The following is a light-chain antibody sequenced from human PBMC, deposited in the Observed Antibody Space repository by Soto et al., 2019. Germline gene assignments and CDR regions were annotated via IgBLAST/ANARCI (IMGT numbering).Light chain of an antibody. J-gene: IGKJ1*01. CDR3: QHYDSSPWT. Sequence: EIVLTQSPGTLSLSPGERATLSCRASQSVSSSYLAWYQQKPGQAPRLLIYGASSRATGIPDRFSGSGSGTDLTLTISRLEPEDFALYYCQHYDSSPWTFGQGTELDIK. CDR2: GAS. CDR1: QSVSSSY. V-gene: IGKV3-20*01.